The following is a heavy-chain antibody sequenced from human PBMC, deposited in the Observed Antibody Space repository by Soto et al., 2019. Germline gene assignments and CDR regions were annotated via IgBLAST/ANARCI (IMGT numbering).Heavy chain of an antibody. CDR1: GGSIIISIYY. Sequence: PSETVSLTCTVSGGSIIISIYYWGWIRQPPGKGLEWIGSIYYSGSTYYNPSLKSRVTISVDTSENQFSLKLSSVTAADTAVYYCARLVYYDFWSGYGWFDPWGQGTLVTVSS. CDR2: IYYSGST. D-gene: IGHD3-3*01. J-gene: IGHJ5*02. CDR3: ARLVYYDFWSGYGWFDP. V-gene: IGHV4-39*01.